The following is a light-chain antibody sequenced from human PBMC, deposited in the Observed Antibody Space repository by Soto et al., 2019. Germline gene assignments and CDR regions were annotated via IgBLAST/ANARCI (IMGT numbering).Light chain of an antibody. J-gene: IGLJ2*01. CDR1: NIGSKR. V-gene: IGLV3-21*04. Sequence: SYELTQPPSVSVAPGKTARITCGGNNIGSKRVHWYQQKPGQAPVLVIYYDSARPSGIPERFSSSNSGNTATLTISRVEAEDDADYYCQVWDSSSDLHVVFGGVTKLTVL. CDR2: YDS. CDR3: QVWDSSSDLHVV.